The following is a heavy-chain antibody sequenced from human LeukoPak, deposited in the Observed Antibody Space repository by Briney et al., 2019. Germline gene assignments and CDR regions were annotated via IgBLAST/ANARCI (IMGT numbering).Heavy chain of an antibody. Sequence: KASETLSLTCTVSGGSISSSSYYWSWIRQPAGKGLEWIGRIYPSGSTNYNPSLKSRVTISVDTSKNQFSLKLNSVTAADTAVYYCARFGGLDNYFDYWGQGTLVTVSS. J-gene: IGHJ4*02. CDR1: GGSISSSSYY. V-gene: IGHV4-61*02. CDR3: ARFGGLDNYFDY. D-gene: IGHD2-15*01. CDR2: IYPSGST.